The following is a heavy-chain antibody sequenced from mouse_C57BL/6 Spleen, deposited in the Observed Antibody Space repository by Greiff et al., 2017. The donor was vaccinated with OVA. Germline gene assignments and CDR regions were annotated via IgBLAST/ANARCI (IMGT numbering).Heavy chain of an antibody. V-gene: IGHV1-81*01. CDR1: GYTFTSYG. CDR2: IYPRSGNT. D-gene: IGHD1-1*01. CDR3: ARERITTVVEPMDY. Sequence: VQLQQSGAELARPGASVKLSCKASGYTFTSYGISWVKQRTGQGLEWIGEIYPRSGNTYYNEKFKGKATLTADKSSSTAYMELRSLTSEDSAVYFCARERITTVVEPMDYWGQGTSVTVSS. J-gene: IGHJ4*01.